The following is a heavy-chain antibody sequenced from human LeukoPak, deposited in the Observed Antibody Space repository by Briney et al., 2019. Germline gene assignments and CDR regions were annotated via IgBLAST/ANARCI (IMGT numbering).Heavy chain of an antibody. CDR3: ARELAAAGGTNWFDP. CDR2: ISGSGGST. Sequence: GGSLRLSCAASGFTFSSYAMSWVRQAPGKGLEWVSAISGSGGSTYYADSVKGRFTISRDNSKNTLYLQMNSLRAEDTAVYYCARELAAAGGTNWFDPWGQGTLVTVSS. CDR1: GFTFSSYA. V-gene: IGHV3-23*01. D-gene: IGHD6-13*01. J-gene: IGHJ5*02.